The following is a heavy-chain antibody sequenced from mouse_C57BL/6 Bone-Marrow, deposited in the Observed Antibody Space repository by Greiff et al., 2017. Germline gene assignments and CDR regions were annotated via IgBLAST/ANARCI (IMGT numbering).Heavy chain of an antibody. CDR3: ARAAYYCSRSWYFDV. CDR2: ISSGGSST. D-gene: IGHD1-1*01. J-gene: IGHJ1*03. Sequence: EVKLMESGGDLVKPGGSLKLSCAASGFTFSSYGMSWVRQTPDKRLEWVATISSGGSSTYYPDSVKGRFTISSDNAKSKLYLQMSSLKSEDTAMYYCARAAYYCSRSWYFDVWGTGTTVTVSA. CDR1: GFTFSSYG. V-gene: IGHV5-6*01.